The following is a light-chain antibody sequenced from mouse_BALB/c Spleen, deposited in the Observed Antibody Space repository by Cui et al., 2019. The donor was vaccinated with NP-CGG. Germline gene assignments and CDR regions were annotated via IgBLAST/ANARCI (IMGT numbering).Light chain of an antibody. V-gene: IGLV1*01. Sequence: QAFVPQEPALTTSPGKTVTLTCRSSTGAVTTSNYANWVQEKPDHLFTGLIGGTNNRAPGIPPRFSGSLIGDKAALTITGAQTEDEAIYFCALWYSNHWVFGGGTKLTVL. CDR2: GTN. CDR3: ALWYSNHWV. J-gene: IGLJ1*01. CDR1: TGAVTTSNY.